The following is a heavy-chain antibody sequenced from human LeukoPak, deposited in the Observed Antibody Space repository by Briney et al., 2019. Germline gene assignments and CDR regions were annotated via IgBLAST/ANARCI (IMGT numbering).Heavy chain of an antibody. CDR2: IYYSGST. CDR1: GGSISSYY. V-gene: IGHV4-59*01. D-gene: IGHD1-26*01. J-gene: IGHJ4*02. Sequence: SETLSLTCTVSGGSISSYYWSWIRQPPGKGLEWIAYIYYSGSTNYNPSLKSRVSISVHTSKNQFSLKLSSVTAADMAVYYCARALVGAWYYFDYWGQGTLVTVSS. CDR3: ARALVGAWYYFDY.